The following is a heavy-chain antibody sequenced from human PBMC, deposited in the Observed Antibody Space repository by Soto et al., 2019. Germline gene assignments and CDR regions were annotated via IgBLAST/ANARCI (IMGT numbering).Heavy chain of an antibody. CDR2: IKSKTDGGTT. J-gene: IGHJ6*02. CDR1: GFTFSNAW. CDR3: TTGNSGYGPIYGMDV. D-gene: IGHD3-22*01. Sequence: PGGSLRLSCAASGFTFSNAWMNWVRQAPGKGLEWVGRIKSKTDGGTTDYAAPVKGRFTISRDDSKNTLYLQMNSLKTEDTAVYYCTTGNSGYGPIYGMDVWGQGTTVTVSS. V-gene: IGHV3-15*07.